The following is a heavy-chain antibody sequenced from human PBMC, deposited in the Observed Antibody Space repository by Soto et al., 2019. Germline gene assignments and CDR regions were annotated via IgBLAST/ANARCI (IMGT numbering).Heavy chain of an antibody. CDR2: IYPGDSDT. Sequence: GESLKISCKGSGYSFTSYWIGWVRQMPGKGLEWMGIIYPGDSDTRYSPSFQGQVTISADKSISTAYLQWSSLKASDTAMYYCESHGLSYYFWGGGRSWFDPWGQGALVTVSS. V-gene: IGHV5-51*01. CDR1: GYSFTSYW. CDR3: ESHGLSYYFWGGGRSWFDP. D-gene: IGHD3-3*01. J-gene: IGHJ5*02.